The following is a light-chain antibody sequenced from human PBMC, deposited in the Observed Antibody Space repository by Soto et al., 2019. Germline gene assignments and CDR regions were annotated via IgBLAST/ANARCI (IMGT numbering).Light chain of an antibody. CDR3: QQYNSYPLF. J-gene: IGKJ3*01. CDR1: QSISSW. V-gene: IGKV1-5*03. Sequence: DIPMTQSPSTLSASVGDRVTITCRASQSISSWLAWYQQKPGKAPKLLIYKASSLESGVPSRFSGSGSGTEFTLTISSLQPDDFATYYCQQYNSYPLFFGPGTKVDIK. CDR2: KAS.